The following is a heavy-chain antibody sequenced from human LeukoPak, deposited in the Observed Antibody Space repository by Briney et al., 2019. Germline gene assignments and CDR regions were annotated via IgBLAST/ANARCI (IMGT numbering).Heavy chain of an antibody. CDR1: GFTFSSYW. V-gene: IGHV3-7*01. D-gene: IGHD6-13*01. Sequence: GGSLRLSCAASGFTFSSYWMSWVRQAPGKGLEWVANIKQDGSEKYYVDSVKGRFTISRDNAKNSLYLQMNSLRAEDTAVYYCARDWESSSSWLLDYWGQGTLVTVSS. J-gene: IGHJ4*02. CDR2: IKQDGSEK. CDR3: ARDWESSSSWLLDY.